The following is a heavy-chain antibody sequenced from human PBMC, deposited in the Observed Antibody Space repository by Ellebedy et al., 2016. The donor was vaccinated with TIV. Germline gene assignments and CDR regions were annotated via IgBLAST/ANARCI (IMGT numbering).Heavy chain of an antibody. J-gene: IGHJ4*02. D-gene: IGHD6-19*01. CDR3: ANTVAGGGSFDY. CDR1: GFTFRNDW. CDR2: IRGDGSLT. V-gene: IGHV3-7*01. Sequence: GESLKISCAASGFTFRNDWMYWVRQAPGKGLEWVANIRGDGSLTHYMDSVVGRFTISRDNAKNTLYLQMNSLRAEDTAVYYCANTVAGGGSFDYWGQGTLVTVSS.